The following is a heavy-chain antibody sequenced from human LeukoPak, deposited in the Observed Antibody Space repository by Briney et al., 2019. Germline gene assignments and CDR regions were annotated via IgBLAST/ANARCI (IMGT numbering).Heavy chain of an antibody. J-gene: IGHJ4*02. CDR1: GGSISSSSYY. Sequence: SSETLSLTCTVSGGSISSSSYYWGWIRQPPGKGLEWIGSIYYSGSTYYNPSLKSRVTISVDTSKNQFSLKLSSVTAADTAVYYCARVVPYYYDSSGYWLWGQGTLVTVSS. CDR3: ARVVPYYYDSSGYWL. V-gene: IGHV4-39*07. CDR2: IYYSGST. D-gene: IGHD3-22*01.